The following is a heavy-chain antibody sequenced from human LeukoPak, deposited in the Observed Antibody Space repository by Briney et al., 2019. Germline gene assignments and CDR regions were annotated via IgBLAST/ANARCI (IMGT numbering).Heavy chain of an antibody. Sequence: GGSLRLSCAASKFTFSSYWMHWVRQAPGKGLEWVAVISYDGSNKYYADSVKGRFTISRDNSKNTLYLQMNSLRAEGTAVYYCAKVDELEPTGDYWGQGTLVTVSS. D-gene: IGHD1-1*01. CDR3: AKVDELEPTGDY. CDR2: ISYDGSNK. J-gene: IGHJ4*02. CDR1: KFTFSSYW. V-gene: IGHV3-30*05.